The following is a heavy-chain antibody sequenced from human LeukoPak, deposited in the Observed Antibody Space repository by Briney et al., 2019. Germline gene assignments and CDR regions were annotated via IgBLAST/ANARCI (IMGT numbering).Heavy chain of an antibody. Sequence: GGSLRLSCAASGFTFTSYGMHWVRQAPGKGLEWVSVIWYDGSNKYYADSVKGRFTISRDNSKNTVYLQMNSLRAEDTALYYCAKYSSGWYEGWFDPWGQGTLVTVSS. CDR1: GFTFTSYG. V-gene: IGHV3-30*02. CDR3: AKYSSGWYEGWFDP. CDR2: IWYDGSNK. D-gene: IGHD6-19*01. J-gene: IGHJ5*02.